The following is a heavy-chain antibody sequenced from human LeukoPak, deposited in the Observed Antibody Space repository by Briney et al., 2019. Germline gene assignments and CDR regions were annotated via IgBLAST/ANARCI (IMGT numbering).Heavy chain of an antibody. CDR3: ARGRITMIVVVITFDAFDI. D-gene: IGHD3-22*01. J-gene: IGHJ3*02. V-gene: IGHV1-69*06. Sequence: GASVKVSCKASGGTFSSYAISWVRQAPGQGLEWMGGIIPIFGTANYAQKFQGRVTITADKSTSTAYMELSSLRSEDTAVYYCARGRITMIVVVITFDAFDIWGQGTMVTVSS. CDR2: IIPIFGTA. CDR1: GGTFSSYA.